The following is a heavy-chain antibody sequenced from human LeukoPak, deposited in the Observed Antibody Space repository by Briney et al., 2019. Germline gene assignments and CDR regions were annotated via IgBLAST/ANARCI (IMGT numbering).Heavy chain of an antibody. V-gene: IGHV1-69*13. CDR3: ATGYCSSTSCLAYFDY. CDR1: GGXFSSYA. D-gene: IGHD2-2*01. Sequence: ASVKVSCKASGGXFSSYAISWVRQAPGQGLEWMGGIIPIFGTANYAQKFQGRVTITADESTSTAYMELSSLRSEDTAVYYCATGYCSSTSCLAYFDYWGQGTLVTVSS. J-gene: IGHJ4*02. CDR2: IIPIFGTA.